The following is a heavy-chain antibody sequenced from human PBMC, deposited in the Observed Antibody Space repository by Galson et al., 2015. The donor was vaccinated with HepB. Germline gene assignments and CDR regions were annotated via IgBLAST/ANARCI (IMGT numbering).Heavy chain of an antibody. J-gene: IGHJ4*02. CDR3: AKDLFIGQWLAPFDY. CDR1: GFTFSSYG. Sequence: SLRLSCAASGFTFSSYGMHWVRQAPGKGLEWVAVISYDGSNKYYADSVKGRFTISRDNSKNTLYLQMNSLRAEDTAVYYCAKDLFIGQWLAPFDYWGQGTLVTVSS. CDR2: ISYDGSNK. D-gene: IGHD6-19*01. V-gene: IGHV3-30*18.